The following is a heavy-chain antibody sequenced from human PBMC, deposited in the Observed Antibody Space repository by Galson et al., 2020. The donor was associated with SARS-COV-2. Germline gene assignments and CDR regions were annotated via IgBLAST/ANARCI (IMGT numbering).Heavy chain of an antibody. V-gene: IGHV1-2*02. J-gene: IGHJ4*02. CDR2: INPNSGGT. D-gene: IGHD3-10*01. Sequence: ASVKVSCKASGYTFTGYYMHWVRQAPGQGLEWMGWINPNSGGTNYAQKFQGRVTMTRDTSISTAYMELSRLRSDDTAVYYCASARGYYGSGGYYTFGYGGQGTLGTVSS. CDR1: GYTFTGYY. CDR3: ASARGYYGSGGYYTFGY.